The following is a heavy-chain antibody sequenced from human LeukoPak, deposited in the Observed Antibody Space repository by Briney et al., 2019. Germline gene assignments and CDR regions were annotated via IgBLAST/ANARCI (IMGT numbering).Heavy chain of an antibody. D-gene: IGHD2/OR15-2a*01. V-gene: IGHV3-48*03. Sequence: GGSLRLSCAASGFTFSSYEMNWVRQAPGKGLEWVSYISSSGSTIYYADSVKGRFTISRDNAKNSLYLQMNSLTSEDTALYYCATWAFYHNLDVWGQGTTVIVSS. J-gene: IGHJ6*02. CDR1: GFTFSSYE. CDR2: ISSSGSTI. CDR3: ATWAFYHNLDV.